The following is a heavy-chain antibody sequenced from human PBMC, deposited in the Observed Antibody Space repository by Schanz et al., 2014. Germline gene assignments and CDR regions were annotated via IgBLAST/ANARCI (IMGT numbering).Heavy chain of an antibody. D-gene: IGHD6-13*01. Sequence: QVQLVQSGAEVKKPGSSVKVSCKASGGTFSTYTISWVRQAPGQGLEWMVRIIPILGIANYAQKFQGRVTITADKSTFTAEMNVRSPRSADTAVYYCASSGAGYSSSWDFDYWGQGTLVTVSS. CDR1: GGTFSTYT. CDR3: ASSGAGYSSSWDFDY. V-gene: IGHV1-69*02. CDR2: IIPILGIA. J-gene: IGHJ4*02.